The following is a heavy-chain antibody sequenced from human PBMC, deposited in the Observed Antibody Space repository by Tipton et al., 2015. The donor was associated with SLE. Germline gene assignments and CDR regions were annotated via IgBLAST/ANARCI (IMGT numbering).Heavy chain of an antibody. CDR2: ISAYNGNT. Sequence: QLVQSGAEVKKPGASVKVSCKASGYTFTSYGISWVRQAPGQGLEWMGWISAYNGNTNYAQKLRGRVTMTTDTSTSTAYMELRSLRSDDTSVYYSAIRYDDFGGGNWDCDLWCRGTLVTVSS. CDR3: AIRYDDFGGGNWDCDL. D-gene: IGHD3-3*01. V-gene: IGHV1-18*01. J-gene: IGHJ2*01. CDR1: GYTFTSYG.